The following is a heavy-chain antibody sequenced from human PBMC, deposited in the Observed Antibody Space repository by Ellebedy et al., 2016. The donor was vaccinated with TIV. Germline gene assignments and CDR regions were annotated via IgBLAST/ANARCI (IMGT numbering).Heavy chain of an antibody. V-gene: IGHV1-2*06. CDR1: RYTFTGYY. CDR2: INPNSGGT. D-gene: IGHD2-21*02. J-gene: IGHJ3*02. Sequence: ASVKVSXKSSRYTFTGYYIHWVRQAPGQGLEWMGRINPNSGGTNFAQDFQGRVFMTRDSSISTVYMELSSLRSDDTAVYYCSREGGDSDVFDIWGQGTMVTVSS. CDR3: SREGGDSDVFDI.